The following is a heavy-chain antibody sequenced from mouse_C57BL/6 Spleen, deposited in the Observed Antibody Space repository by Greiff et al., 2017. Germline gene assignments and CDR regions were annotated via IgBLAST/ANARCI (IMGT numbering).Heavy chain of an antibody. J-gene: IGHJ1*03. Sequence: QVQLKQSGPELVKPGASVKISCKASGYAFSSSWMNWVKQRPGKGLEWIGRIYPGDGDTNYNGKFKGKATLTADKSSSTAYMQLSSLTSEDSAVYFCARSGTTVVDWYFDVWGTGTTVTVSS. CDR2: IYPGDGDT. D-gene: IGHD1-1*01. CDR1: GYAFSSSW. CDR3: ARSGTTVVDWYFDV. V-gene: IGHV1-82*01.